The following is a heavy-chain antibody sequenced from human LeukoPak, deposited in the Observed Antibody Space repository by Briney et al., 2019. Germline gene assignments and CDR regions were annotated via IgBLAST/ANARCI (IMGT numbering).Heavy chain of an antibody. D-gene: IGHD5-24*01. CDR1: GFTFRNYG. CDR2: VWFDGISK. J-gene: IGHJ4*02. Sequence: PGRSLRLSCAASGFTFRNYGMHWVRQAPGKGLEWVAVVWFDGISKNYADSVKGRFTISRDNSKNTLSLEMNSLRAEDTALYFCARDRGGDASNSERFDFWGQGTRVTVSS. V-gene: IGHV3-33*01. CDR3: ARDRGGDASNSERFDF.